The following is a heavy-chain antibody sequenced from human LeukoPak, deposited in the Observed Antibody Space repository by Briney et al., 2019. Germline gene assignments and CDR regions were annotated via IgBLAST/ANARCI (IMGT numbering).Heavy chain of an antibody. CDR2: ISGSGGST. CDR1: GFTFSSYA. V-gene: IGHV3-23*01. J-gene: IGHJ4*02. Sequence: GGSLRLSCVGSGFTFSSYAMNWVRQAPGKGLEWVSVISGSGGSTYYADSVKGRFIISRDNSKNTLYLQMNSLRAEDTAVYYCAKRLWSSGDDYFDYWGQGTLVTVSS. D-gene: IGHD2-15*01. CDR3: AKRLWSSGDDYFDY.